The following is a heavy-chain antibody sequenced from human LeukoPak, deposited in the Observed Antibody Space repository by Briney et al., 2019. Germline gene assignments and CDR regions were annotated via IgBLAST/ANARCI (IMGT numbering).Heavy chain of an antibody. D-gene: IGHD2-2*01. CDR1: GYTFTSYG. J-gene: IGHJ5*02. Sequence: ASVKVSCKASGYTFTSYGISWVRQAPGQGLEWMGWISAYNGNTNYAQKLQGRVTMTTDTSTSTAYMELRSLRSDDTAVYYCARGSKEYCSSTSCYGYNWFDPWGQGTLVTVSS. CDR3: ARGSKEYCSSTSCYGYNWFDP. CDR2: ISAYNGNT. V-gene: IGHV1-18*04.